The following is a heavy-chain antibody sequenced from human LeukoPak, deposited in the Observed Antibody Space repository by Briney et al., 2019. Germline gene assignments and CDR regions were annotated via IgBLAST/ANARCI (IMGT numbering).Heavy chain of an antibody. CDR3: TRYSYNSGPNDY. Sequence: GGSLRLSCAASGFTFSSHWVSWVRQAPGKGLEWVANIKQDGSDTRYVDSVKGRFTISRDNAKTSLYLEMNSLRAEDTAIYYCTRYSYNSGPNDYWGQGTLVTVSS. J-gene: IGHJ4*02. D-gene: IGHD3-10*01. CDR2: IKQDGSDT. CDR1: GFTFSSHW. V-gene: IGHV3-7*01.